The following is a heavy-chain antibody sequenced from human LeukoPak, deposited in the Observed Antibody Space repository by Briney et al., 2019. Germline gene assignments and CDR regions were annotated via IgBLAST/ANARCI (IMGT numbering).Heavy chain of an antibody. CDR2: INPSGGST. CDR3: ARENYDFWSGYYGGMDV. Sequence: ASVTVSCKASGYTFTSYYMHWVRQAPGQGLEWMGIINPSGGSTSYAQKFQGRVTMTRDTSTSTVYMELSSLRSEDTAVYYCARENYDFWSGYYGGMDVWGQGTTVTVSS. V-gene: IGHV1-46*01. D-gene: IGHD3-3*01. J-gene: IGHJ6*02. CDR1: GYTFTSYY.